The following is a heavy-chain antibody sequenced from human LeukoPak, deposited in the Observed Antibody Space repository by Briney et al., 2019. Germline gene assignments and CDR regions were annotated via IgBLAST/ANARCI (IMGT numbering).Heavy chain of an antibody. CDR2: ISSSGSTI. J-gene: IGHJ3*02. V-gene: IGHV3-11*04. CDR3: ANGRYSYGYKNAFDI. D-gene: IGHD5-18*01. CDR1: GFTFSDYY. Sequence: GGSPRLTCAASGFTFSDYYMSWIRQAPGKGLEWVSYISSSGSTIYYADSVKGRFTISRDNAKNSLYLQMNSLRAEDTAVYYCANGRYSYGYKNAFDIWGQGTMVTVSS.